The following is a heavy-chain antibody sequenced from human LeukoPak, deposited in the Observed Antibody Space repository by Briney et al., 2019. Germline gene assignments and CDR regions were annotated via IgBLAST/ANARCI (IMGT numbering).Heavy chain of an antibody. D-gene: IGHD3-10*01. V-gene: IGHV3-21*01. Sequence: PGGSLRLSCAASGFTFSDYSMNWVRQAPGQGLEWVPSISRRSRHVYYAGSVKGRFTISRDDARNSLYLQMNSLRAEDMAVYFCVRDLLGSGSTTAYLYHWGQGTLVTVSS. J-gene: IGHJ1*01. CDR3: VRDLLGSGSTTAYLYH. CDR2: ISRRSRHV. CDR1: GFTFSDYS.